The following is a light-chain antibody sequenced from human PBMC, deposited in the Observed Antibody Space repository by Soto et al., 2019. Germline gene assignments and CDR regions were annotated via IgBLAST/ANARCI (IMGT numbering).Light chain of an antibody. Sequence: EIVLTQSPGTLSLSPGEGATLSCRASQNVDSNYLAWYQQKPGQAPRIILFGASGRATGIPDRFSGSGSGTEFTLTISSLQSEDFAVYYCQEYIHWPPGMFGPGTKVDIK. J-gene: IGKJ1*01. CDR1: QNVDSNY. CDR3: QEYIHWPPGM. V-gene: IGKV3-20*01. CDR2: GAS.